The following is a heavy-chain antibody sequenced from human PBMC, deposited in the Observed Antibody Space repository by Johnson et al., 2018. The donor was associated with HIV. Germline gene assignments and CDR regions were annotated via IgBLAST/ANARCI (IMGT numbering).Heavy chain of an antibody. CDR2: IKSKTHGETT. CDR3: TTDQVDSGSYYNAFHI. J-gene: IGHJ3*02. CDR1: GFIFSNAW. V-gene: IGHV3-15*01. D-gene: IGHD1-26*01. Sequence: VQLVESGGGVVKPGGSLRLSCAASGFIFSNAWMHWVRQAPGKGLAWVGRIKSKTHGETTDYAAPVKGRFSISRDDSKNTLYLQMNSLKSEDTAVYYCTTDQVDSGSYYNAFHIWGQGTTVTVSS.